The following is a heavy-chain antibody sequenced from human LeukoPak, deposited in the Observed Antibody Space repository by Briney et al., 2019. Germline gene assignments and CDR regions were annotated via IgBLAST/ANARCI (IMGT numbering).Heavy chain of an antibody. J-gene: IGHJ4*02. CDR2: ISAYNGNT. Sequence: ASVKVSCKASGYTFTRYGISWVRQAPGQGLEWMRWISAYNGNTNYAQKLQGRVTMTTDTSTSTAYMELRSLRSDDTAVYYCARDRGRGSTSCYDYWGQGTLVTVSS. V-gene: IGHV1-18*01. D-gene: IGHD2-2*01. CDR3: ARDRGRGSTSCYDY. CDR1: GYTFTRYG.